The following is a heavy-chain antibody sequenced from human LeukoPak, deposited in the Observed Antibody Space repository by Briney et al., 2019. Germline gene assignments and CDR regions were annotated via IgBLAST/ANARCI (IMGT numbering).Heavy chain of an antibody. CDR3: AREMLMGWFDP. J-gene: IGHJ5*02. Sequence: PGGSLRLSCAASGFTFSSYAMSWVRQAPGKGLEWVSAISGSGGSTYYADSVKGRFTISRDNAKNSLYLHMNSLRAEDTAVYYCAREMLMGWFDPWGQGTLVTVSS. CDR2: ISGSGGST. V-gene: IGHV3-23*01. CDR1: GFTFSSYA. D-gene: IGHD2-8*01.